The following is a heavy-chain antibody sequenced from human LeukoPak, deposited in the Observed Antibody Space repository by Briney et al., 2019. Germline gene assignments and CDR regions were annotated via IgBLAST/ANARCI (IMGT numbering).Heavy chain of an antibody. J-gene: IGHJ6*02. CDR3: AKVTGNFGELPWSYYYYGMDV. V-gene: IGHV3-23*01. D-gene: IGHD3-10*01. Sequence: GGSLRLSCAASGFTFSTYAMSWGRHAQGEGLEWVSAISVSGGRTYYADSGKGRFTISRDNSKNPLYLQMNSLRAEDTAVYYCAKVTGNFGELPWSYYYYGMDVWGQGTTVTVSS. CDR1: GFTFSTYA. CDR2: ISVSGGRT.